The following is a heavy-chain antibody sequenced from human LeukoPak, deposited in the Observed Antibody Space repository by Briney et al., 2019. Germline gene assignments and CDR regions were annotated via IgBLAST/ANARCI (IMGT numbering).Heavy chain of an antibody. CDR1: GFTFSSYG. Sequence: PGRSLRLSCAASGFTFSSYGMHWVRQAPGKGLEWVAVIWYDGSNKYYADSVKGRFTISRDNSKNTLYLQMNSLRAEDTAVYYCAKDQDYSNYLDAFDIWGQGTMVTVSS. CDR3: AKDQDYSNYLDAFDI. CDR2: IWYDGSNK. D-gene: IGHD4-11*01. J-gene: IGHJ3*02. V-gene: IGHV3-33*06.